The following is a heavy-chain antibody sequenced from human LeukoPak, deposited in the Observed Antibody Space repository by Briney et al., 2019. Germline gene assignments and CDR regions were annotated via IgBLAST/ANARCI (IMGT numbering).Heavy chain of an antibody. D-gene: IGHD3-3*01. CDR2: IWYDGSNK. CDR3: ARVRRYYDFWSGYSSLGMDV. Sequence: GGSLRLSCAVSGVTVSTNYMGWVRQAPGRGLEWVAVIWYDGSNKYYADSVKGRFTISRDNSKNTLYLQMNSLRAEDTAVYYCARVRRYYDFWSGYSSLGMDVWGQGTTVTVSS. V-gene: IGHV3-33*08. CDR1: GVTVSTNY. J-gene: IGHJ6*02.